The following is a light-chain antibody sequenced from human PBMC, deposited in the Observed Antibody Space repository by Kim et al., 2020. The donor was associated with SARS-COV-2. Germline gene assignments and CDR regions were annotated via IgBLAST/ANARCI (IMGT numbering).Light chain of an antibody. Sequence: SYELTQPPSVSVSPGQTASINCSGDKLGDKYACWYQQRPGQSPVLVIYQDSKRPSGIPERFSGSNSGNTATLTISGTQAMDEAHYYCQAWDSSTVVFGGGTQLTVL. V-gene: IGLV3-1*01. CDR3: QAWDSSTVV. CDR2: QDS. CDR1: KLGDKY. J-gene: IGLJ2*01.